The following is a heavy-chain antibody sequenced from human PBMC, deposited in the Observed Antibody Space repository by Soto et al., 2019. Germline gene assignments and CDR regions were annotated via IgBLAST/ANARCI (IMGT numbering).Heavy chain of an antibody. V-gene: IGHV3-48*02. CDR3: ARERGRQRFGGNVFDF. D-gene: IGHD3-16*01. CDR2: ISSSSSTI. J-gene: IGHJ3*01. CDR1: GFTFSSYS. Sequence: GGSLRLSCAASGFTFSSYSMNWVRQAPGKGLEWVSYISSSSSTIYYADSVKGRFTISRDNAKNSLYLQMNSLRDEDTAVYYWARERGRQRFGGNVFDFWGQGKMVPVPS.